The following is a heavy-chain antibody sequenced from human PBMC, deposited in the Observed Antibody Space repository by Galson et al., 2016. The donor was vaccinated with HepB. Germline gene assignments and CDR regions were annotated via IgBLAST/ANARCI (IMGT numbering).Heavy chain of an antibody. D-gene: IGHD3-10*01. Sequence: SLRLSCAASGFTFSRYGMHWVRQAPGKGLEWVAVISYDGGNKYYEDSAKGRFTISRDNSKNTLFLQMNSPRPEDTAVYYCAKDRGYFYYGMDVWGTGTTVTGSS. V-gene: IGHV3-30*18. CDR2: ISYDGGNK. CDR1: GFTFSRYG. J-gene: IGHJ6*04. CDR3: AKDRGYFYYGMDV.